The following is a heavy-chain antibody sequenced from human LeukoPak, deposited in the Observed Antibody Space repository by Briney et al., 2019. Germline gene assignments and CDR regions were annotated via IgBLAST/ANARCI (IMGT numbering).Heavy chain of an antibody. D-gene: IGHD4-17*01. Sequence: PSETLSLTCTVSGGSISSSSYYWGWIRQPPGKGLEWIGSIYYSGSTYYNPSLKSRVTISVDTSKNQFSLKLSSVTAADTAVYNCARGPNGHPDDWGQGTLVTVSS. J-gene: IGHJ4*02. CDR2: IYYSGST. V-gene: IGHV4-39*01. CDR1: GGSISSSSYY. CDR3: ARGPNGHPDD.